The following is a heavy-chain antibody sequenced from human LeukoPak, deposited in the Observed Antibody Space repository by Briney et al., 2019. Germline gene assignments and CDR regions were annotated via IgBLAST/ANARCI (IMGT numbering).Heavy chain of an antibody. V-gene: IGHV3-23*01. CDR2: ISGSGGST. CDR1: GFTFSSYA. D-gene: IGHD3-22*01. CDR3: AKAPAYYDSSGYFDY. Sequence: GGSLRLSCAASGFTFSSYAMSWVRQAPGKGLEWVSAISGSGGSTYYAESVKGRFTISRDNSKYTLYLQMNSLRAEDTAVYYCAKAPAYYDSSGYFDYGGQGTLVTGSS. J-gene: IGHJ4*02.